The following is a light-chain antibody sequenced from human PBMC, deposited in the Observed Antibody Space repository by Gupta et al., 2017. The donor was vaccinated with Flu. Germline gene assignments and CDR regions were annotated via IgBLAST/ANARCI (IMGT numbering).Light chain of an antibody. V-gene: IGKV3-20*01. Sequence: ATLSCRASQSVSSNYLAWYQQKPGQAPRLLIYNASRRATGIPDRFSGSGSGTDFTLTISRLEPEDFAIYYCQQYGSSPPNTFGQGTRLE. CDR2: NAS. CDR1: QSVSSNY. CDR3: QQYGSSPPNT. J-gene: IGKJ5*01.